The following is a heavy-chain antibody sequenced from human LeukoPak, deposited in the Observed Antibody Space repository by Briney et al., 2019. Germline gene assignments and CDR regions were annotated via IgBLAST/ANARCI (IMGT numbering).Heavy chain of an antibody. CDR2: IYYSGST. CDR1: GGSITSYY. V-gene: IGHV4-59*01. J-gene: IGHJ5*02. Sequence: PSETLSLTCTVSGGSITSYYWSWIRQPPGHGLEWIRYIYYSGSTNYNPSLKSRVTISVDTSKNQFSLKLSSVTAADTAVYYCARGGVNYKIAGPWGQGALVTVSS. D-gene: IGHD3-10*01. CDR3: ARGGVNYKIAGP.